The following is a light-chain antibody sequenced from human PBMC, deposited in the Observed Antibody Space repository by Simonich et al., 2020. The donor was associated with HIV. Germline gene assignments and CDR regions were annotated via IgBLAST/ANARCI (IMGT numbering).Light chain of an antibody. CDR1: QSLIHSTGYNY. CDR2: LGS. J-gene: IGKJ3*01. Sequence: DIVMTQSPLSLPVTPGEPASISCRSSQSLIHSTGYNYLDCYLQKPGQSPQLLIYLGSNRASGVPDRFSGSGSGTDFTLKISRVEAEDVGVYYCMQALQTPFTFGPGTKVDIK. V-gene: IGKV2-28*01. CDR3: MQALQTPFT.